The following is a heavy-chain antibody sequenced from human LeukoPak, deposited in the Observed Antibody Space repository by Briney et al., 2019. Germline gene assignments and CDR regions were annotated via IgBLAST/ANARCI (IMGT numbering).Heavy chain of an antibody. Sequence: ASVKVSCKASGGTFSSYAISWVRQAPGQGLEWMGRIISIFGIANYAQKFQGRVTITADKSASTAYMELSSLRSEDTAVYYCARVHGSGSYYGADAFDIWGQGTMVTVSS. D-gene: IGHD3-10*01. CDR3: ARVHGSGSYYGADAFDI. J-gene: IGHJ3*02. V-gene: IGHV1-69*04. CDR1: GGTFSSYA. CDR2: IISIFGIA.